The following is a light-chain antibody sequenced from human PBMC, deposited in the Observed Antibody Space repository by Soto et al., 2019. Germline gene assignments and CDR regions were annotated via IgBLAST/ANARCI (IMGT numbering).Light chain of an antibody. J-gene: IGKJ4*01. CDR1: QSVKTS. CDR2: DAS. Sequence: EILLSQSPGVLSLSPGQRATLTCRASQSVKTSLAWYQQKPGQPPRLLIYDASNRATGIPARFSGSGSGTDFSLTISGLEPEDVAVCFCQQRSNWPPVTFGGGTKVQI. CDR3: QQRSNWPPVT. V-gene: IGKV3-11*01.